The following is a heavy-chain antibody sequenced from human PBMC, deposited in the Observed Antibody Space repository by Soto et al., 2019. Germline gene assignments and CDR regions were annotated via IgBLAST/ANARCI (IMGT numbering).Heavy chain of an antibody. V-gene: IGHV4-34*01. D-gene: IGHD3-10*01. CDR2: INHSGST. Sequence: PSETLSLTCAVYGESFSGYYLSWIRQPPGKGLEWIGEINHSGSTNYNPSLKSRVTISVDTSKNQFSLKLSSVTAADTAVYYCARDCPITMVRRYGMDVWGQGTTVTAP. CDR1: GESFSGYY. J-gene: IGHJ6*02. CDR3: ARDCPITMVRRYGMDV.